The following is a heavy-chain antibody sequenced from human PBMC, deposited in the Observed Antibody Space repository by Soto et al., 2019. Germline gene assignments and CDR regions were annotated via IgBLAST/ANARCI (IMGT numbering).Heavy chain of an antibody. CDR3: AHRQGGIWFDP. CDR1: GFSLSTSGVG. CDR2: IYWDDDK. Sequence: QITLKESGPTLVKPTQTLTLTCTFSGFSLSTSGVGVGWIRQPPGKALEWLALIYWDDDKRYSPSLKSRLTIPKEPPQNQVVPTMTNMDPVDTATYYCAHRQGGIWFDPWGQGTLVTVSS. J-gene: IGHJ5*02. V-gene: IGHV2-5*02. D-gene: IGHD6-13*01.